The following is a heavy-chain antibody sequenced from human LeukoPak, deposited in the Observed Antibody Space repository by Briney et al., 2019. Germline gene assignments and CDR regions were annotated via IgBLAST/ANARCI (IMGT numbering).Heavy chain of an antibody. Sequence: SETLSLTCTVSGGSISSYYWSWIRQPPGKGLEWIGYIYYSGSTNYNPSLKSRVTISVDTSKNQFSLKLCSVTAADTAVYYCTRVSTEVPAAQQAIYYYYYMDVWGKGTTVTISS. CDR2: IYYSGST. CDR1: GGSISSYY. D-gene: IGHD2-2*01. CDR3: TRVSTEVPAAQQAIYYYYYMDV. V-gene: IGHV4-59*01. J-gene: IGHJ6*03.